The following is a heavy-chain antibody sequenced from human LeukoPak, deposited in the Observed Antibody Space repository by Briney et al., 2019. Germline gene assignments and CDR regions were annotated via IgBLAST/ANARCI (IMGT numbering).Heavy chain of an antibody. D-gene: IGHD4-11*01. CDR1: GGTFSSYA. J-gene: IGHJ4*02. CDR3: ARDRSYSNPFFDY. Sequence: SVKVSCKASGGTFSSYAISWVRQTPGQGLEWMGGIIPIFGTANYAQKFQGRVTITADESTSTAYMELSSLRSEDTAVYYCARDRSYSNPFFDYWGQGTLVTVSS. CDR2: IIPIFGTA. V-gene: IGHV1-69*13.